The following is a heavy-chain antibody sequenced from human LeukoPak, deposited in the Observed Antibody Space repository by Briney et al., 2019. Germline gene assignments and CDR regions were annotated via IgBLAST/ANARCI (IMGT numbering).Heavy chain of an antibody. CDR2: IRYDVSNK. J-gene: IGHJ4*02. V-gene: IGHV3-30*02. D-gene: IGHD3-9*01. CDR1: GFTFSSYG. Sequence: GGSLRLSCAASGFTFSSYGMHSVRQAPGKGLEWVAFIRYDVSNKYYADSVKGRFTISRDNSKNTLYLQMNSLRAEDTAVYYCAKDRQYYDILTGYYRRYFDYWGQGTLVTVSS. CDR3: AKDRQYYDILTGYYRRYFDY.